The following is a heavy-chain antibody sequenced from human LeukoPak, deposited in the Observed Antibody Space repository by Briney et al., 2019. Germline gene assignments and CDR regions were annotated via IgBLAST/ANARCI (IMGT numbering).Heavy chain of an antibody. CDR1: GFTFSNAW. CDR3: TTNHYYDYYGMDV. Sequence: GGSLRLPCAPSGFTFSNAWMSWVGQAPGRGVEWVGRIKRKTDDETTDYVAPVKGRFTITRDDSKNTLSLRINSLKTEDTAVYYCTTNHYYDYYGMDVWGQGTTVTVSS. V-gene: IGHV3-15*01. J-gene: IGHJ6*02. CDR2: IKRKTDDETT.